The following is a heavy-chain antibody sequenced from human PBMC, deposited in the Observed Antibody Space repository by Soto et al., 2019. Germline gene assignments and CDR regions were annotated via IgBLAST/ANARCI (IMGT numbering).Heavy chain of an antibody. CDR2: ITGSGSST. CDR1: GFTFSGFA. Sequence: GGSLRLSCAASGFTFSGFAMSWVRQAPGKGLEWVSAITGSGSSTYHADSVKGRFTISRDNAKNSLYLQMNSLRDEDTAVYYCARLYEAHYFDYWGQGTLVTVSS. D-gene: IGHD3-3*01. J-gene: IGHJ4*02. CDR3: ARLYEAHYFDY. V-gene: IGHV3-23*01.